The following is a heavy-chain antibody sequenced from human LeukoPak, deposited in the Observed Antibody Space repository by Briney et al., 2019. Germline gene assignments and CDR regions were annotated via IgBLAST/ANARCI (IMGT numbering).Heavy chain of an antibody. CDR1: GYTFTSYY. D-gene: IGHD3-16*02. CDR2: INPSGGST. J-gene: IGHJ3*02. V-gene: IGHV1-46*01. CDR3: ASEVNYDYVWGSYRQKAQHAFDI. Sequence: ASVKVSCKASGYTFTSYYMHWVRQAPGQGLEWMGIINPSGGSTSYAQKFQGRVTMTRDMSTSTVYMELSSLRSEDTAVYYCASEVNYDYVWGSYRQKAQHAFDIWGQGTMVTVSS.